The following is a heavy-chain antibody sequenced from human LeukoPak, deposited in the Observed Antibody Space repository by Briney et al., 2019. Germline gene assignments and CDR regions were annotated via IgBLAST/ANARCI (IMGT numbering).Heavy chain of an antibody. Sequence: PSETLSLTCTVSGGSVSSSNYYWGWIRQPPGKGLEWIGSVYYSGSTYYNPSLKSRITISVDTSKKQFSLRLSSVTAADTAVYYCARRGSGWSVKYYYYMDVWGKGTTVTISS. CDR1: GGSVSSSNYY. CDR2: VYYSGST. J-gene: IGHJ6*03. D-gene: IGHD6-19*01. V-gene: IGHV4-39*07. CDR3: ARRGSGWSVKYYYYMDV.